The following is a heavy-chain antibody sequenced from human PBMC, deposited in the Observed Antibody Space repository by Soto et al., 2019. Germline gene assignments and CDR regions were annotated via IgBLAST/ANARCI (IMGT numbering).Heavy chain of an antibody. D-gene: IGHD4-17*01. CDR1: GFTFSGSA. Sequence: EVQLVESGGGLVQPGGSLKLSCAASGFTFSGSAMHWVRQTSGKGLEWVGRIRTKANDYATVYSASVKGRFTISRDDSKNTAYLQMSSLRPEDTALDYCTATVTLRGFDYWGQGTLVTVSS. J-gene: IGHJ4*02. CDR2: IRTKANDYAT. CDR3: TATVTLRGFDY. V-gene: IGHV3-73*02.